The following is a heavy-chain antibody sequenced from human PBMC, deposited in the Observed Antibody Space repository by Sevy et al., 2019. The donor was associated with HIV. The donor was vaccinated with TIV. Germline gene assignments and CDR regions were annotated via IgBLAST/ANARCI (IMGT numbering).Heavy chain of an antibody. CDR1: GFTFSSYA. J-gene: IGHJ6*02. CDR3: AKDYGSGSFYYYYGMDV. Sequence: GGSLRLSCAASGFTFSSYAMSWVRQAPGKGLEWVSAISGSGGSTYYADSVKGRFTISRDNSKNTLYLQMNSLRAEDTAVYYCAKDYGSGSFYYYYGMDVWGQRTTVTVSS. CDR2: ISGSGGST. D-gene: IGHD3-10*01. V-gene: IGHV3-23*01.